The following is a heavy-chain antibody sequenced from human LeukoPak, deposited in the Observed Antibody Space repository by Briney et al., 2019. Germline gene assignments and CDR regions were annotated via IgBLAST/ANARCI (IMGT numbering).Heavy chain of an antibody. CDR2: VTGGGGTT. CDR3: AKDRLRVVVTAKVDY. D-gene: IGHD2-21*02. Sequence: GGSLRLSCAASGFTFRSYAMSWVRQAPGKGLEWVSTVTGGGGTTYYADSVKGRFTISRDNSKNTVYLQMNSLRAEDTAVYYCAKDRLRVVVTAKVDYWGQGTLVTVSS. V-gene: IGHV3-23*01. CDR1: GFTFRSYA. J-gene: IGHJ4*02.